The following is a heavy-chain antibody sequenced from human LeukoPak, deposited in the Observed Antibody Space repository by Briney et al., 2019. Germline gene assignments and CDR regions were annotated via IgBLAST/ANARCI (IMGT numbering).Heavy chain of an antibody. J-gene: IGHJ4*02. D-gene: IGHD3-16*01. Sequence: GGSLRLSCVASGFTFSSYAMNWVRQAPGKGLEWVSVISGSGGSTYYVDSVKGRFTISRDNSKNTLYLQMNSLRAEDTAVYYCAKDPYVYVLVGYYWGQGTLVTVSS. V-gene: IGHV3-23*01. CDR3: AKDPYVYVLVGYY. CDR2: ISGSGGST. CDR1: GFTFSSYA.